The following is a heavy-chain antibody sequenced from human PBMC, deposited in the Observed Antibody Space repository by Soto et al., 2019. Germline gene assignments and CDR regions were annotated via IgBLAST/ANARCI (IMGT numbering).Heavy chain of an antibody. V-gene: IGHV4-59*01. D-gene: IGHD2-2*01. Sequence: QVQLQESGPGLVKPSETLSLTCTVSGGSISSYYWSWIRQPPGKGLEWIGYIYYSGSTNYNPSLKSRVTISVDTSKNQFSLKLSSVTAADTAVYYCARDSTYYCSSTSCQNDAFDIWGQGTMVTVSS. CDR1: GGSISSYY. CDR3: ARDSTYYCSSTSCQNDAFDI. J-gene: IGHJ3*02. CDR2: IYYSGST.